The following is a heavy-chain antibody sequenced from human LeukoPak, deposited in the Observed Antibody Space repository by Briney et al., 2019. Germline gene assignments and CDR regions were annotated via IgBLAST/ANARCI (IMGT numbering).Heavy chain of an antibody. CDR3: AKNLNNWIYYYGMDV. V-gene: IGHV3-30*18. J-gene: IGHJ6*02. Sequence: SGGSLRLSCAASGFAFSSYAMHWVRQAPGKGLEWVAVISYDGSNKYYADSVKGRFTISRDNSKNTLYLQMNSLRAEDTAVYYCAKNLNNWIYYYGMDVWGQGTTVTVSS. D-gene: IGHD1-20*01. CDR1: GFAFSSYA. CDR2: ISYDGSNK.